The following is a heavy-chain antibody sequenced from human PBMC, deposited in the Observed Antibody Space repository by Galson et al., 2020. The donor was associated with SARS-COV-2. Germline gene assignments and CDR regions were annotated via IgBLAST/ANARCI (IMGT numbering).Heavy chain of an antibody. J-gene: IGHJ5*02. CDR2: IYSGGST. V-gene: IGHV3-53*01. D-gene: IGHD1-26*01. Sequence: GGSLRLSCAASGFTVSSNYMSWVRQAPGKGLEWVSVIYSGGSTYYADSVKGRFTISRDNSKNTLYLQMNSLRAEDTAVYYCARETKTLGGGSWFDPWGQGTLVTVSS. CDR3: ARETKTLGGGSWFDP. CDR1: GFTVSSNY.